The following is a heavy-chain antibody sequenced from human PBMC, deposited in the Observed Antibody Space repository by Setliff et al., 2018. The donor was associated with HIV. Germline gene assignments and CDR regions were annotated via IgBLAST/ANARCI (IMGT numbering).Heavy chain of an antibody. CDR3: ARNPDTGGYLYYYYYMDV. CDR2: INPNGGGT. J-gene: IGHJ6*03. Sequence: ASVKASCKASGYTFTGYYMHWLRQAPGQGLEWMGWINPNGGGTNFAQKFQGRVTMTRDTSISTAYMELSRLRSDDTAVYYCARNPDTGGYLYYYYYMDVWGKGTTVTVSS. D-gene: IGHD2-8*02. V-gene: IGHV1-2*02. CDR1: GYTFTGYY.